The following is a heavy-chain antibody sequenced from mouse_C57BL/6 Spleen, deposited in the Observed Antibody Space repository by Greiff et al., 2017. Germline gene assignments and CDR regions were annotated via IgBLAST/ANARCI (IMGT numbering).Heavy chain of an antibody. J-gene: IGHJ4*01. D-gene: IGHD2-1*01. V-gene: IGHV1-26*01. Sequence: EVQLQQSGPELVKPGASVKISCKASGYTFTDYYMNWVKQSHGKSLEWIGDMNPNNGGTSYNQKFKGKATLTVDKSSSTAYMELRSLTSEDSAVYYCARFYYANHGAMDYWGQGTSVTVSS. CDR1: GYTFTDYY. CDR3: ARFYYANHGAMDY. CDR2: MNPNNGGT.